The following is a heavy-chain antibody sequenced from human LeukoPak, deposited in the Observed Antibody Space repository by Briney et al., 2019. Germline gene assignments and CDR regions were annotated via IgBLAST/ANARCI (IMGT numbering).Heavy chain of an antibody. Sequence: SETLSLTCAVSGGSVSGHYWDWIRQPPGKGLEWIGYIYASGSANYHPSPQSRVTISLDTSEHHVSLRLTSVTAEDTAVYYCAREAPGGSGWTYFDYWGQGSLVTVSS. D-gene: IGHD6-19*01. CDR2: IYASGSA. CDR1: GGSVSGHY. CDR3: AREAPGGSGWTYFDY. J-gene: IGHJ4*02. V-gene: IGHV4-59*02.